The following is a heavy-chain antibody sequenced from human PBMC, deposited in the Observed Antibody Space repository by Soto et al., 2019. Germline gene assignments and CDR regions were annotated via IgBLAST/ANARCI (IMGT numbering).Heavy chain of an antibody. Sequence: QVQLVQSGAEVKKPGASVKVSCKASGYTFTGYYMHWVRQAPGQGLEWMGWINPNSGGTNYAQKFKGWVTMTRDTSISTAYMELSRLRSDDTAVYYCARAAPGEQWLVPGYFQHWGQGTLVTVS. CDR1: GYTFTGYY. J-gene: IGHJ1*01. CDR3: ARAAPGEQWLVPGYFQH. V-gene: IGHV1-2*04. CDR2: INPNSGGT. D-gene: IGHD6-19*01.